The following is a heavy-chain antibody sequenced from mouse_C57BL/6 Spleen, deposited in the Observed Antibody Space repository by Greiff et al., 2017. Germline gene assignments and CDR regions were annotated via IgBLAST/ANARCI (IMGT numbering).Heavy chain of an antibody. CDR3: ATASGYSAMDY. J-gene: IGHJ4*01. V-gene: IGHV14-1*01. CDR1: GFNFRGYS. Sequence: VQLQQSGAELVRPGASVKLSCTASGFNFRGYSMPWVKQRPEQGLEWIGRIDPGGGDTEYPPKFQGKATMTADTSSNTAYLQLSRLTSEDTAVYYCATASGYSAMDYWGQGTSVTVSS. CDR2: IDPGGGDT.